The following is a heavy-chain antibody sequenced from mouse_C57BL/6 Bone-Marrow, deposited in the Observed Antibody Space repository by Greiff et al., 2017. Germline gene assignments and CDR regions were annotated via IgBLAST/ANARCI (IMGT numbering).Heavy chain of an antibody. D-gene: IGHD1-1*01. J-gene: IGHJ4*01. Sequence: SGPVLARPGASVKMSCKTSGYTFTSYWMHWVKQRPGQGLEWIGAIYPGNSDTSYNQKFKGKAKLTAVTSASTAYMELSSLTNEDSAVYYCTNDYYGSSYDAMDYWGQGTSVTVSS. CDR1: GYTFTSYW. V-gene: IGHV1-5*01. CDR3: TNDYYGSSYDAMDY. CDR2: IYPGNSDT.